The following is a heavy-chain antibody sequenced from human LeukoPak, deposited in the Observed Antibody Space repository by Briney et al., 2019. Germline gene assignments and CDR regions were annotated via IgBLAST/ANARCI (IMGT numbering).Heavy chain of an antibody. CDR3: AKDLPYDSSGYYGDY. D-gene: IGHD3-22*01. J-gene: IGHJ4*02. V-gene: IGHV3-23*01. Sequence: GGSLRLSCAASGFTFSSYAMSWVRQAPGKGLEWVSAISGSGGSTDYADSVKGRFTISRDNSKNTLYLQMNSLRAEDTAVYYCAKDLPYDSSGYYGDYWGQGTLVTVSS. CDR2: ISGSGGST. CDR1: GFTFSSYA.